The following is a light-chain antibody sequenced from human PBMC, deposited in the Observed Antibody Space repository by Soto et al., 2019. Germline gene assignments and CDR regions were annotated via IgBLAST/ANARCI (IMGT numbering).Light chain of an antibody. CDR3: LLSFSGASYV. Sequence: QAVVTQEPSLTVSPGGTVTLTCGSSTGAVTSGHYPYRFQQKPGQAPRTLIYDTSNKHSWTPARFSGSLLGGKAALTLSGVQPEDEAEYYCLLSFSGASYVFGTGNKVTVL. J-gene: IGLJ1*01. V-gene: IGLV7-46*01. CDR2: DTS. CDR1: TGAVTSGHY.